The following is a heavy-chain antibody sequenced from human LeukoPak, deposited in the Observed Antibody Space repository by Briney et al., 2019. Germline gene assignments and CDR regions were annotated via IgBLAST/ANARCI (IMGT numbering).Heavy chain of an antibody. CDR1: GFTFSGSA. Sequence: GGSLRLSCAASGFTFSGSAMHWVRQASGKGLEWVGRIRSKANSYATAYAASVKGRFTISRDDSKDTAYLQMNSLKTEDTAVYYCTRGLDGPWFNPWGQGTLVTVSS. D-gene: IGHD5-24*01. CDR3: TRGLDGPWFNP. J-gene: IGHJ5*02. CDR2: IRSKANSYAT. V-gene: IGHV3-73*01.